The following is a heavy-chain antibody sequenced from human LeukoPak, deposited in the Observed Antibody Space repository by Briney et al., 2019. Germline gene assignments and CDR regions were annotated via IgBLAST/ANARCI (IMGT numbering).Heavy chain of an antibody. CDR2: IYDRGPA. V-gene: IGHV4-30-2*01. CDR3: ARSRQASGLFSS. J-gene: IGHJ5*02. D-gene: IGHD3-10*01. CDR1: GYAIISGGFS. Sequence: PSQTLSLTCTVSGYAIISGGFSWNWIRQPPGKGLEWIGCIYDRGPAHYNPSLKSRFTISVDRPKNQFFLNVTSLTAADTAVYYCARSRQASGLFSSWGQGTLLVVSS.